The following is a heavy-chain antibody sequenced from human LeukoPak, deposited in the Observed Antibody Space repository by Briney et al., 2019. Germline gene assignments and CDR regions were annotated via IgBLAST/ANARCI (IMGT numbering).Heavy chain of an antibody. CDR3: AKDGGCSSTSCSYFFDY. D-gene: IGHD2-2*01. Sequence: PGGSLRLSCAASGFTFSSYGMHWVGQAPGKGLEWVAVISYDGSNKYYADSVKGRFTISRDNSKNTLYLQMNSLRAEDTAVYYCAKDGGCSSTSCSYFFDYWGQGTLVTVSS. CDR1: GFTFSSYG. CDR2: ISYDGSNK. V-gene: IGHV3-30*18. J-gene: IGHJ4*02.